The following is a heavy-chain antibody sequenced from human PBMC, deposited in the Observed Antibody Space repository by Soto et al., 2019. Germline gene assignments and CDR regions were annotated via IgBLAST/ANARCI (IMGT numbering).Heavy chain of an antibody. Sequence: QGQLVQSGPEVKKPGASVKVSCKTSGYTFSRYGISWVRQAPGQGLEWMGWISGYNGDTNYAQKVKGRVTMTIDTSTYTAYMGLRSLTSNDTAIYYCAKNGQPPYYYYGMDVWGQWTTVTVSS. CDR2: ISGYNGDT. D-gene: IGHD2-8*01. J-gene: IGHJ6*02. V-gene: IGHV1-18*01. CDR1: GYTFSRYG. CDR3: AKNGQPPYYYYGMDV.